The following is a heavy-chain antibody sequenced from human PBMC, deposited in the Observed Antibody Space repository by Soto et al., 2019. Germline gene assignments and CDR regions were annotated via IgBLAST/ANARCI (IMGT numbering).Heavy chain of an antibody. CDR3: AKYYYASGSNWFDP. J-gene: IGHJ5*02. Sequence: SLRLSCAASGFTLSINDMSWVRQAPGKGLEWVSSISGSDGRTYYTDSVKGRFTISRDNSKNTLFLQMSSLRVVDTAVYYCAKYYYASGSNWFDPWGRGTLVTVSS. CDR2: ISGSDGRT. CDR1: GFTLSIND. V-gene: IGHV3-23*01. D-gene: IGHD3-10*01.